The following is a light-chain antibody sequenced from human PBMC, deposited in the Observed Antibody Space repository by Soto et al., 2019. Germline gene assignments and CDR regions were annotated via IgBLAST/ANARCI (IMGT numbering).Light chain of an antibody. V-gene: IGKV3-15*01. Sequence: EIAMTQSPATLSVSPGERATLSCRASQSVRNNLAWYQQKPGQAPSLLIYGASTRATGIPARFSGSGSGTEFTLTISSLQSEDFAVYFCHQYNNWPRTFGQGTRLEIK. CDR1: QSVRNN. J-gene: IGKJ5*01. CDR3: HQYNNWPRT. CDR2: GAS.